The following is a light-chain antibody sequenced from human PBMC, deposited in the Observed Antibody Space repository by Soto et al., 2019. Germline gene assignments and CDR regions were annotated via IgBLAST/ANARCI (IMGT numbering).Light chain of an antibody. V-gene: IGKV3-15*01. CDR1: QSINNN. CDR2: GAS. CDR3: QQYGSSPLA. J-gene: IGKJ1*01. Sequence: VMTQAPATLSVSPGERATLSFSASQSINNNVAWYQLKVGQAPRLLIYGASTRATGIPARFSGSGSGTEFTLTISSLQSEDFAVYYCQQYGSSPLAFGQGTKVDIK.